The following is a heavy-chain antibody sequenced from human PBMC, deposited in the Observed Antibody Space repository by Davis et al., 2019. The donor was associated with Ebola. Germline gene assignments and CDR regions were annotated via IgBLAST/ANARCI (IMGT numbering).Heavy chain of an antibody. D-gene: IGHD2-15*01. J-gene: IGHJ5*02. CDR2: INPSGGIT. CDR3: ARASIRYCSGGSCYSVPPGNWFDP. Sequence: ASVTVSCKASGYTITSHYMHWVRQAPRQGLEWIGLINPSGGITSFPQKFQGRVTMTRDTSTSTVYMELSSLRSEDTAVYYCARASIRYCSGGSCYSVPPGNWFDPWGQGTLVTVSS. CDR1: GYTITSHY. V-gene: IGHV1-46*01.